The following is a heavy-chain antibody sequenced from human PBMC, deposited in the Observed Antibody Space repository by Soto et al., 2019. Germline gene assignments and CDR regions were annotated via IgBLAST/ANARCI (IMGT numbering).Heavy chain of an antibody. CDR2: IKSKIDGGTS. CDR1: GFTFSHAW. J-gene: IGHJ6*02. V-gene: IGHV3-15*07. Sequence: PGGSLRLSCGASGFTFSHAWMNWVRQAPGKGLEWVGRIKSKIDGGTSDYAAPVKGRFSISRDDSKDTLFLQMNSLKTEDTAVYFCATMGHGSNGVCSYYYYGMDVWGLGTTVTVSS. D-gene: IGHD2-8*01. CDR3: ATMGHGSNGVCSYYYYGMDV.